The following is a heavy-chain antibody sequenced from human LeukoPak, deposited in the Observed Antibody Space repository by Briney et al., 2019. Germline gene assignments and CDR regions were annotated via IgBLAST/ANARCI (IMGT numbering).Heavy chain of an antibody. Sequence: GASLRLSCAASGFTFSSYAMCWVRQAPGKGLEWISAISGSGGSTCYADSVKGRFTISRDNSKNTMYLQMNSLRAEDTAVYYCAKGDCSSTTCCAIFDSWGQGTLVTVSS. CDR3: AKGDCSSTTCCAIFDS. D-gene: IGHD2-2*01. J-gene: IGHJ4*02. CDR1: GFTFSSYA. CDR2: ISGSGGST. V-gene: IGHV3-23*01.